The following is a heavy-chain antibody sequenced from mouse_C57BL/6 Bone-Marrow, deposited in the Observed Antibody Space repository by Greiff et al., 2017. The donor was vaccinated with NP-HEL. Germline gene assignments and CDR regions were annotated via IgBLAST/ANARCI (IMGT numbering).Heavy chain of an antibody. CDR2: IWSGGST. V-gene: IGHV2-2*01. D-gene: IGHD2-4*01. J-gene: IGHJ1*03. CDR1: GFSLTSYG. Sequence: QVQLQQSGPGLVQPSQSLSITCTVSGFSLTSYGVHWVRQSPGKGLEWLGVIWSGGSTDYNAAFISSLSISKDNSKSQVFFKMNSLQADDTAIYYCATPRIYYDYDGYFDVWGTGTTVTVSS. CDR3: ATPRIYYDYDGYFDV.